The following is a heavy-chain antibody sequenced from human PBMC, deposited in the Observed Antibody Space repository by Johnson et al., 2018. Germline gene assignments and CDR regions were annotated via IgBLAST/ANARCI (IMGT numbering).Heavy chain of an antibody. D-gene: IGHD2-15*01. CDR1: GGTFSSYA. Sequence: VQLVEAGAEVKKPGSSVKVSCNASGGTFSSYAISWVRQAPGQGLEWMGGIIPIFGTAHYAQKFQGRVTITADESTSTAYMERRSQISEATAGYYCARVGGGYCRGGSCDDNWFDPWGQGTLVTVSS. V-gene: IGHV1-69*01. CDR3: ARVGGGYCRGGSCDDNWFDP. J-gene: IGHJ5*02. CDR2: IIPIFGTA.